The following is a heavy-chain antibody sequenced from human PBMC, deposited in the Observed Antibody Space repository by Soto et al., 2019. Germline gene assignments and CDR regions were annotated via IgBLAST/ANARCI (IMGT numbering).Heavy chain of an antibody. V-gene: IGHV1-69*01. D-gene: IGHD3-10*01. CDR1: GGIFNTYA. CDR2: IIPIFGTP. Sequence: QVQLVQSGPEVQEPGSSVKLTCKVSGGIFNTYAISWLRQAPGQGLEWMGGIIPIFGTPNYAQRLQARVTISADASTSTAYMELSRLRSDDTAVYYCARDLYYYGSGNYYNRLDFWGQGPLVSVSS. CDR3: ARDLYYYGSGNYYNRLDF. J-gene: IGHJ4*02.